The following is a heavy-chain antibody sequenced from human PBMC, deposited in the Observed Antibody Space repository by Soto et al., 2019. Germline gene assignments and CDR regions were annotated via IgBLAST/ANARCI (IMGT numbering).Heavy chain of an antibody. Sequence: GGSLRLSCAASGFTFSSYGMHWVRQAPGKGLEWVAVISYDGSNKYYADSVKGRFTISRDNAKNTLYLQMNSLRAEDTAVYYCARDSGVGVPAAAYFDYWGQGTLVTVSS. CDR1: GFTFSSYG. V-gene: IGHV3-33*05. CDR2: ISYDGSNK. D-gene: IGHD2-2*01. J-gene: IGHJ4*02. CDR3: ARDSGVGVPAAAYFDY.